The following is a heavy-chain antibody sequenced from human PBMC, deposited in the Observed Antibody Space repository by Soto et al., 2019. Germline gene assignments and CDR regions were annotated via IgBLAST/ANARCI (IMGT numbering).Heavy chain of an antibody. CDR1: GYTFTSYA. J-gene: IGHJ6*02. D-gene: IGHD3-3*01. V-gene: IGHV1-2*04. CDR3: AREITHYDFWSGYSHSYGMDV. Sequence: ASVKVSCKASGYTFTSYAMHWVRQAPGQRLEWMGWINPNSGGTNYAQKFQGWVTMTRDTSISTAYMELSRLRSDDTAVYYCAREITHYDFWSGYSHSYGMDVWGQGTTVTVSS. CDR2: INPNSGGT.